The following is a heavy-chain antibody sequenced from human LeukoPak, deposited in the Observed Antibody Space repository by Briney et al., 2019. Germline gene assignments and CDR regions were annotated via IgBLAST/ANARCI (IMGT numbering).Heavy chain of an antibody. J-gene: IGHJ4*02. CDR2: IYSGGST. D-gene: IGHD6-19*01. V-gene: IGHV3-53*01. CDR3: ARLYSSGALFDY. CDR1: GFTFSNCW. Sequence: GGSLRLSCAASGFTFSNCWMSWIRQAPGKGLEWVSVIYSGGSTYYADSVKGRFTISRDNSKNTLYLQMNSLRAEDTAVYYCARLYSSGALFDYWGQGTLVTVSS.